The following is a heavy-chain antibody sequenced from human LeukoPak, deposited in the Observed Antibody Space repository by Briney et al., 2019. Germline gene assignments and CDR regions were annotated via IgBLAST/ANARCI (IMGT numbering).Heavy chain of an antibody. CDR3: ARSAAGTYY. J-gene: IGHJ4*02. CDR2: SGKGGDT. D-gene: IGHD1-1*01. Sequence: GGSLRPSSAASVVTLTMYAMQWVRQGTDEWLEWVSGSGKGGDTYYVGSVQGRFTISRENAKNSLYLQMNSLRSGDTAVYYCARSAAGTYYWGQGTLVTVSS. CDR1: VVTLTMYA. V-gene: IGHV3-13*04.